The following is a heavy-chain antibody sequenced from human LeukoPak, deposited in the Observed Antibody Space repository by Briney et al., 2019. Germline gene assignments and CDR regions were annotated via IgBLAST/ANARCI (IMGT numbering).Heavy chain of an antibody. CDR2: IIPIFGTA. D-gene: IGHD1-26*01. V-gene: IGHV1-69*13. CDR3: ARVGRRELLTYYFDY. CDR1: GGTFSSYA. Sequence: ASVKVSCKASGGTFSSYAISWVRQAPGQGLEWMGGIIPIFGTANYAQKFQGRVTITADESTSTAYMELSSLRSEDAAVYYCARVGRRELLTYYFDYWGQGTLVTVSS. J-gene: IGHJ4*02.